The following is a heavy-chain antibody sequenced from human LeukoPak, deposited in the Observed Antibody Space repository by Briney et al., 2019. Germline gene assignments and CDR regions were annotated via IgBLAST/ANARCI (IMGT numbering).Heavy chain of an antibody. CDR2: ILYDGSNK. CDR3: ARGGPGRSLTIVPERTKYYMDV. D-gene: IGHD1-26*01. J-gene: IGHJ6*03. Sequence: PGGSLRLSCAASGFTFSSYAMHWVRQAPGKGLEWVANILYDGSNKYYADSVKGRFTISRDISKSTLYLQMNSLRAEDTAMYYCARGGPGRSLTIVPERTKYYMDVWGKGATVTVSS. CDR1: GFTFSSYA. V-gene: IGHV3-30*04.